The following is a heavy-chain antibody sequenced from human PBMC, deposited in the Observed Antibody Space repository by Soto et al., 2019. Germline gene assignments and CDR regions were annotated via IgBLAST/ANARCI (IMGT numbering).Heavy chain of an antibody. CDR1: GYSFTSYW. CDR3: ARLSIDGSSGWGAFDI. CDR2: IYPGDSDT. J-gene: IGHJ3*02. Sequence: GESLKISCKGSGYSFTSYWIGWVRQVPGKGLEWMGIIYPGDSDTRYSPSFQGQVTISADKSISTAYLQWSSLKASDTAMYYCARLSIDGSSGWGAFDIWGQGTMVTVSS. V-gene: IGHV5-51*01. D-gene: IGHD6-19*01.